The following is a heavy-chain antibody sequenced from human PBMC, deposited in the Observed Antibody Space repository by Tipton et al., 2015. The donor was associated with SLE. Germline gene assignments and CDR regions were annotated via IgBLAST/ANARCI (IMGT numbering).Heavy chain of an antibody. Sequence: GLVKPSETLSLTCAVYGGSFSGYYWTWIRQPPGKGLEWIGEINHSGSTNYNPSLKSRVTISVDTFKDQFSLKLDSVTAAGTAVYYCARVAPTEVFDYWGQGTVVTVSS. J-gene: IGHJ4*02. CDR2: INHSGST. CDR3: ARVAPTEVFDY. D-gene: IGHD1-1*01. V-gene: IGHV4-34*01. CDR1: GGSFSGYY.